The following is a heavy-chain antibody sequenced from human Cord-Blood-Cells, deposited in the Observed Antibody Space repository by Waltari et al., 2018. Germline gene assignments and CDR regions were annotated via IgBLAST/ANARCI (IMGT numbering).Heavy chain of an antibody. D-gene: IGHD6-6*01. J-gene: IGHJ2*01. CDR2: SNSDGSST. CDR1: GSTFCSYS. CDR3: ARDEEHSSSSYWYFDL. V-gene: IGHV3-74*01. Sequence: EVQLVESGGGFVQPGGSLILSCASSGSTFCSYSMHLVRQATGKGLVWVSRSNSDGSSTSYEDSVKGRFTISRDNAKNALYLEMNSLRAEDTAVYYCARDEEHSSSSYWYFDLWGRGTLVTVSS.